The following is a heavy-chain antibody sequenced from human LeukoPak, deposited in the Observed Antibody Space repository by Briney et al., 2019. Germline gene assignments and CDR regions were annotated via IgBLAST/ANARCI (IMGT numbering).Heavy chain of an antibody. D-gene: IGHD3-3*01. CDR2: IKSKTDGGTT. Sequence: GGSLRLSCAASGFTFSNAWMSWVRQAPGKGLEWVGRIKSKTDGGTTDYAAPVKGRFTISRDDSKNTLYLQMNSLKTEDTAVYYCTLFWSGYYRVSRPSTRNDHWGQGTLVTVSS. CDR1: GFTFSNAW. CDR3: TLFWSGYYRVSRPSTRNDH. J-gene: IGHJ4*02. V-gene: IGHV3-15*01.